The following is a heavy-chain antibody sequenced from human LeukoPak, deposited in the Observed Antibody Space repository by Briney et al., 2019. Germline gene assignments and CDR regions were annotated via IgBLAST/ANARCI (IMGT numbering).Heavy chain of an antibody. D-gene: IGHD2-15*01. J-gene: IGHJ4*02. V-gene: IGHV3-43*02. CDR1: GFTFDDYG. Sequence: GRSLRLSCAASGFTFDDYGMHWVRQAPGKGLERVSLISGDGGSTYYADSVKGRFTISRDNSKNSLYLEMNSLRTEDTALYYCAKGTCSGGGCYSNFDYWGQGALVTVSS. CDR3: AKGTCSGGGCYSNFDY. CDR2: ISGDGGST.